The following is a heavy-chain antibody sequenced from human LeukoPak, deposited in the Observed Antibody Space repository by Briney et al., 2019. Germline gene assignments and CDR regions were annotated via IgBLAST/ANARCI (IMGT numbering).Heavy chain of an antibody. Sequence: GGSLRLSCAASGFSFSTYSMNWVRQAPGKGLEWVSYISSSSSSIYYADSVKGRFTISRDNAKNSLYLQMNSLRDEDTAVYYCARINMVRGVISPPDHWGQGTLVTVSP. CDR1: GFSFSTYS. V-gene: IGHV3-48*02. CDR2: ISSSSSSI. J-gene: IGHJ4*02. CDR3: ARINMVRGVISPPDH. D-gene: IGHD3-10*01.